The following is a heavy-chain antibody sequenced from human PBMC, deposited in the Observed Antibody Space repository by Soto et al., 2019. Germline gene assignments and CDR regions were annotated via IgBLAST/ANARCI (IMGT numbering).Heavy chain of an antibody. J-gene: IGHJ4*02. D-gene: IGHD3-9*01. CDR2: IYYSGST. CDR3: ALTGYYDVDY. CDR1: GGSISSGDYY. Sequence: QVQLQESGPGLVKPSQTLSLTCTISGGSISSGDYYWSWIRQPPGKGLEWIGCIYYSGSTYYNTSTKRRVTQSVDTSMNQFSLTLSSVTAADTAVYYCALTGYYDVDYWGQGTLVTVSS. V-gene: IGHV4-30-4*01.